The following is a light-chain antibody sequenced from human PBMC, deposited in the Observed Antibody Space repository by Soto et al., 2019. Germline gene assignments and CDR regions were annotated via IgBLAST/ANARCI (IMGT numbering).Light chain of an antibody. Sequence: QTVVTQEPSLTVSPGGTVTLTCGSSTGPVTNGHFPYWFQQKPGQAPRPLIYDTDNKHSWTPARFSASLLGDKAALTPSGALPEDEADYYCLLSYTGRLYVFGPGTKLTVL. J-gene: IGLJ1*01. V-gene: IGLV7-46*01. CDR3: LLSYTGRLYV. CDR2: DTD. CDR1: TGPVTNGHF.